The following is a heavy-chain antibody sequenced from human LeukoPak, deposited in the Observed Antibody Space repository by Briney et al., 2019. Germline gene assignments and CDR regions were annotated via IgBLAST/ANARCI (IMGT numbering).Heavy chain of an antibody. Sequence: PGGSLRLSCAASGFTVSSSFMSWVRQAPGKGLEWVSVIYSGGSTYYADSVKGRFTISRDNAKNSLYLQMNSLRAEDTAVYYCARPNYDYVWGTYDDAFDIWGQGTMVTVSS. V-gene: IGHV3-53*01. D-gene: IGHD3-16*01. CDR1: GFTVSSSF. J-gene: IGHJ3*02. CDR3: ARPNYDYVWGTYDDAFDI. CDR2: IYSGGST.